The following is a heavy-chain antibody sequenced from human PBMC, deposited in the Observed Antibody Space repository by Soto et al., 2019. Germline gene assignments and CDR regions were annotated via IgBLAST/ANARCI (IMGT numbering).Heavy chain of an antibody. CDR3: ARYSRRSGWYFPNVLDV. D-gene: IGHD6-19*01. CDR2: TYYRSKWFN. V-gene: IGHV6-1*01. J-gene: IGHJ6*02. Sequence: SHTLSLICAISRDSVSSNRATWYWIRQFPSRGLEWLGRTYYRSKWFNDYAVSVESRITINPDTSKNQFSLQLTSVTPEDTAVYYCARYSRRSGWYFPNVLDVWARGTTVTVSS. CDR1: RDSVSSNRAT.